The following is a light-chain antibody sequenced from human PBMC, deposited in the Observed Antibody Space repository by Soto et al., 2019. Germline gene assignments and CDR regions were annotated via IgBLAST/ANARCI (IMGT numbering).Light chain of an antibody. CDR2: GNI. CDR1: HSNIGAGYD. J-gene: IGLJ3*02. CDR3: QSYDSSLSGSKV. Sequence: QSVLTQPPSVSGAPGQRVSISCTGSHSNIGAGYDVHWYQQLPGTAPKLLIYGNINRPSGVPDRFSGSKSGASAFLVITGLQAEDEADYYCQSYDSSLSGSKVFGGGTKLTVL. V-gene: IGLV1-40*01.